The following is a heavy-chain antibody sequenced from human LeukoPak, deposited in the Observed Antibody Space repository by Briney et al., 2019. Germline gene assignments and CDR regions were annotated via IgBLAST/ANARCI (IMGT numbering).Heavy chain of an antibody. J-gene: IGHJ4*02. Sequence: GGSLRLSCAASEFSVGSNYMSWVRQAPGKGLEWVSIIYSGGSTFYADSVKGRFTISRDNSKNTLYLQMNSLRGEDTALYYCAKDLHWGLDYWGQGALVTVSS. CDR2: IYSGGST. CDR1: EFSVGSNY. V-gene: IGHV3-53*01. D-gene: IGHD3-16*01. CDR3: AKDLHWGLDY.